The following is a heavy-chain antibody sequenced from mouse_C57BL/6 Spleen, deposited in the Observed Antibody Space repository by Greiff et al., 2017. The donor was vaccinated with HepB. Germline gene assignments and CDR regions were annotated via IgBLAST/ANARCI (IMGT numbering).Heavy chain of an antibody. CDR2: IDPENGDT. D-gene: IGHD1-1*01. CDR3: TPAYYYGSSYGYFEV. Sequence: VQLKQSGAELVRPGASVKLSCTASGFNIKDDYMHWVKQRPEQGLEWIGWIDPENGDTEYASKFQGKATITADTSSNTAYLQLSSLTSEDTAVYYCTPAYYYGSSYGYFEVWGTGTTVTVSS. CDR1: GFNIKDDY. V-gene: IGHV14-4*01. J-gene: IGHJ1*03.